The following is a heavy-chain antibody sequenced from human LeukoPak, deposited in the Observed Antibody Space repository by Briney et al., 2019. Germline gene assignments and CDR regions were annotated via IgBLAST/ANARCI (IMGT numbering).Heavy chain of an antibody. CDR2: ISAYNGNT. D-gene: IGHD3-22*01. CDR1: GYTFTIYG. CDR3: ARDLRATYYYDSSSTAFDY. V-gene: IGHV1-18*01. Sequence: ASVTVSCKASGYTFTIYGISWVRQAPGQGLEWMGWISAYNGNTNNAQKLQGRVTMTTDRSTSTAYMELRSLRSDDTAVYYCARDLRATYYYDSSSTAFDYWGQGTLVTVSS. J-gene: IGHJ4*02.